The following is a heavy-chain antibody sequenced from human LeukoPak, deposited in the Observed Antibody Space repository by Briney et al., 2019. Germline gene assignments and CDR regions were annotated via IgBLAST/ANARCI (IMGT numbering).Heavy chain of an antibody. CDR1: GGSISSSSYY. V-gene: IGHV4-61*05. CDR2: IRYSGST. CDR3: ARHYCSGGSCNFDY. J-gene: IGHJ4*02. Sequence: SETLSLTCTVSGGSISSSSYYWGWIRQPPGKGLEWIGYIRYSGSTNYNPSLKSRVTISVDTSENQFSLKLSSVTAADTAVYYCARHYCSGGSCNFDYWGQGTLVTVSS. D-gene: IGHD2-15*01.